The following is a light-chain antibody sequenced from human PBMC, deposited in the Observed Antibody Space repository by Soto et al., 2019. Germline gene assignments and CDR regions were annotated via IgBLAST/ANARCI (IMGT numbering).Light chain of an antibody. CDR2: GAS. Sequence: NVLTLSAGTLALYRKKRATLSCRASQSVSSSYLAWYQQKPGQAPRLLIYGASNRATGIPDRFSGSGSGTDFTLTISRLEPEDFAVYYCQQDGSSPPLTFGQGTKVDIK. J-gene: IGKJ1*01. CDR3: QQDGSSPPLT. V-gene: IGKV3-20*01. CDR1: QSVSSSY.